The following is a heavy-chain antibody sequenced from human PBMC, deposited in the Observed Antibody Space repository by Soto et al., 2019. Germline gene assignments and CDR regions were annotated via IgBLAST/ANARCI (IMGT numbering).Heavy chain of an antibody. CDR2: IYPGDSDT. V-gene: IGHV5-51*01. Sequence: PGESLKISCKGSGYSFTSYWIGWVRQMPGKGLEWMGIIYPGDSDTRYSPSFQGQVTISADKSISTAYLQWSSLKASDTAMYYCARLPRYYDFWSGPEYYYYYGMDVWGQGTTVTVSS. J-gene: IGHJ6*02. D-gene: IGHD3-3*01. CDR1: GYSFTSYW. CDR3: ARLPRYYDFWSGPEYYYYYGMDV.